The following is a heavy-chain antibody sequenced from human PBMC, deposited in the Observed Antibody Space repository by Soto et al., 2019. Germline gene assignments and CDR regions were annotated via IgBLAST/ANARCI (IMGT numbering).Heavy chain of an antibody. CDR2: IYYSGST. D-gene: IGHD6-13*01. CDR1: GGSISSGDYY. Sequence: PSETLSLTCTVSGGSISSGDYYWSWIRQPPGKGLEWIGYIYYSGSTYYNPSLKSRVTISVDTSKNQFSLKLSSVTAADTAVYDCARERPDGSRLDPRAQRTPVTVSS. V-gene: IGHV4-30-4*01. CDR3: ARERPDGSRLDP. J-gene: IGHJ5*02.